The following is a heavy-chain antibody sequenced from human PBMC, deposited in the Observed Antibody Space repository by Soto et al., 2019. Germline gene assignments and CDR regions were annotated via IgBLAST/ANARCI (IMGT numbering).Heavy chain of an antibody. V-gene: IGHV3-7*01. Sequence: EVQLVESGGGLVQPGGSLRLSCTASGFTFSDSWMTWVRQAPGKGLEWVARIKPDESEKKYADSVKGRFSISRDNAKNSMYLPMGSLRGEETAVYYCVRGGSNYASWGQGTLVTVSS. CDR1: GFTFSDSW. CDR2: IKPDESEK. CDR3: VRGGSNYAS. D-gene: IGHD4-4*01. J-gene: IGHJ5*02.